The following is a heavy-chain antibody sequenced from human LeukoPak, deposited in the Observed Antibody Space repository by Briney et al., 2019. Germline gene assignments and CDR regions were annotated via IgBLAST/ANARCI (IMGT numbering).Heavy chain of an antibody. CDR2: IHRDGRT. CDR1: GGSISSSEW. CDR3: GKTDIYFNPIDY. J-gene: IGHJ4*02. V-gene: IGHV4-4*02. D-gene: IGHD3-9*01. Sequence: SETLSLTCTVSGGSISSSEWWIWVRQPPGQGLEWIGEIHRDGRTKYNPSLKSRVTMSIDYSKNQFSLSVTCVTGADTAIYYCGKTDIYFNPIDYWGPGSLVTVSS.